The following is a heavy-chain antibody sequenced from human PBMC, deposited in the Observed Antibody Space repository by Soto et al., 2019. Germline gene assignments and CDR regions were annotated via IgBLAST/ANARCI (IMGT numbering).Heavy chain of an antibody. Sequence: GASVKVSCKASGYTFDNYGINWLRQAPGQGLEWLGWINTDSGNPTYAQKSRGRIIMTRDTSTGTVYMEMTSLTSGDTAIYYCARKKCVGECYSFDYWGQGTLVTVSS. CDR3: ARKKCVGECYSFDY. J-gene: IGHJ4*02. V-gene: IGHV1-18*01. CDR2: INTDSGNP. CDR1: GYTFDNYG. D-gene: IGHD2-21*01.